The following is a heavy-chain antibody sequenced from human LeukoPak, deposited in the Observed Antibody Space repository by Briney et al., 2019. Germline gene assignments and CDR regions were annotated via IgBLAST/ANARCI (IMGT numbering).Heavy chain of an antibody. Sequence: GGSLRLSCAASGFTFSSYAMHWVRQAPGKGLEWVAVISYDGSDKYYAHSVKGRFTISRDNSKNTLYLQMNSLRAEDTAVYYCVGYCSSTSCYGAFDIWGQGTMVTVSS. J-gene: IGHJ3*02. CDR2: ISYDGSDK. V-gene: IGHV3-30-3*01. CDR1: GFTFSSYA. D-gene: IGHD2-2*01. CDR3: VGYCSSTSCYGAFDI.